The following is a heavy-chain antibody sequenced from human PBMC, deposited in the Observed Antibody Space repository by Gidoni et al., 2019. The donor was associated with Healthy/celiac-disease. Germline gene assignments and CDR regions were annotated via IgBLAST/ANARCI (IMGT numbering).Heavy chain of an antibody. D-gene: IGHD1-26*01. Sequence: EVQLVESGGGLVQPGGSLRLSCAASGFTFSDHYMDGVRQAPGKGLEWVGRTRNKANSSTKEYAASVKGRFTISRDDSKNALYLQMNSLKTEDTAVYYCARVGGSYGLDDAFDIWGQGTMVTVSS. CDR2: TRNKANSSTK. CDR3: ARVGGSYGLDDAFDI. CDR1: GFTFSDHY. J-gene: IGHJ3*02. V-gene: IGHV3-72*01.